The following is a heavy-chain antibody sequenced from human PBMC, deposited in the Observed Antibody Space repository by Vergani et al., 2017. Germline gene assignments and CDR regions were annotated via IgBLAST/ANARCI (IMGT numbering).Heavy chain of an antibody. D-gene: IGHD3-3*02. CDR1: GFTFDDYA. J-gene: IGHJ6*02. Sequence: DVHLAESGGGFFQPGGSLRLSCSASGFTFDDYAMHWVRQAPGKGLEWVSLISWDGGSTYYADSVKGRFTISRDNSKNSLYLQMNSLRAEDTALYYCAKGIARARSPGMDVWGQGTTVTVSS. CDR2: ISWDGGST. CDR3: AKGIARARSPGMDV. V-gene: IGHV3-43D*03.